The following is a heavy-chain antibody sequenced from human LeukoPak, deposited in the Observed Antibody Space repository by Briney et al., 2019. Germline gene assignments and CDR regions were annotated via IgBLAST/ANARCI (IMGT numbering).Heavy chain of an antibody. J-gene: IGHJ4*02. CDR3: ARIDTYCSGGSCTIYYFDY. D-gene: IGHD2-15*01. Sequence: SETLSLTCTVSGGSISSGGYYWSWIRQPPGKGLEWIGYIYYSGSTNYNPSLKSRVTISVDTSKNQFSLKLSSVTAADTAVYYCARIDTYCSGGSCTIYYFDYWGQGTLVTVSS. CDR2: IYYSGST. V-gene: IGHV4-61*08. CDR1: GGSISSGGYY.